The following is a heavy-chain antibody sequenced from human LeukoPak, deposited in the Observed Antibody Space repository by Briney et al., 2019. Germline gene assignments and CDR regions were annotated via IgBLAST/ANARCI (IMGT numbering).Heavy chain of an antibody. CDR3: AKDSRYMVRGVITLYYFDY. CDR2: ISGSGGST. Sequence: PGGSLRLSCAASGFTFSSYAMSWVRQAPGKGLEWVSAISGSGGSTYYADSVKGRFTISRDNSKNTLYLQINSLRAEDTAVYYCAKDSRYMVRGVITLYYFDYWGQGTLVTVSS. J-gene: IGHJ4*02. V-gene: IGHV3-23*01. CDR1: GFTFSSYA. D-gene: IGHD3-10*01.